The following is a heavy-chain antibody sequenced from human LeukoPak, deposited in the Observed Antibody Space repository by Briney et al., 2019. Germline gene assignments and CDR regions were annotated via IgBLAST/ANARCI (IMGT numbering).Heavy chain of an antibody. Sequence: PSETLSLTCAVYGGSFSGYYWSWIRQPPGKGLEWIGEINHSGSTNYNPSLKSRVTISVDTSKNQFSLKLSSVTAADTAVYYCARGWADYGDYFDYWGQGTLVTVSS. CDR3: ARGWADYGDYFDY. D-gene: IGHD4-17*01. J-gene: IGHJ4*02. CDR1: GGSFSGYY. V-gene: IGHV4-34*01. CDR2: INHSGST.